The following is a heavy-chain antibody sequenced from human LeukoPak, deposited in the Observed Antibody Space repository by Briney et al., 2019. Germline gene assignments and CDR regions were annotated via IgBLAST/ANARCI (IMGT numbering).Heavy chain of an antibody. Sequence: PGGSLRLSCAASGFTFSNAWMSWVRQAPGKGLEWVGRIKSKTDGGTTDYAAPVKGRFTISRDDSKNTLYLQMNSLKTEDTAVYYYTTDLGCSGGSCYGSDYWGQGTLVTVSS. CDR2: IKSKTDGGTT. D-gene: IGHD2-15*01. J-gene: IGHJ4*02. CDR1: GFTFSNAW. V-gene: IGHV3-15*01. CDR3: TTDLGCSGGSCYGSDY.